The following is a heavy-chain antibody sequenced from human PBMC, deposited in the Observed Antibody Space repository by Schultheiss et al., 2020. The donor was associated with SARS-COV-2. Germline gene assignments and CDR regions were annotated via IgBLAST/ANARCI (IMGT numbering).Heavy chain of an antibody. J-gene: IGHJ4*02. CDR2: IYYSGST. Sequence: SETLSLTCTVSGGSISSSSYYWGWIRQPPGKGLEWIGSIYYSGSTNYNPSLKSRVTISVDTSKNQFSLKLSSVTAADTAVYYCAREGATTFFDYWGQGTLVTVSS. D-gene: IGHD1-26*01. V-gene: IGHV4-39*07. CDR3: AREGATTFFDY. CDR1: GGSISSSSYY.